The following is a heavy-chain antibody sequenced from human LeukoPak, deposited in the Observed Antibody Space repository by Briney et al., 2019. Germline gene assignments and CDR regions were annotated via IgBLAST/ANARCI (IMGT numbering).Heavy chain of an antibody. J-gene: IGHJ4*02. CDR3: ARGSSGWYSGFDY. CDR1: GGSISSYY. CDR2: IYYSGST. D-gene: IGHD6-19*01. Sequence: PSETLSLTCTVSGGSISSYYWSWIRQPPGKGLEWIGYIYYSGSTNYNPPLKSRVTISVDTSKNQFSLKLSSVTAADTAVYYCARGSSGWYSGFDYWGQGTLVTVSS. V-gene: IGHV4-59*01.